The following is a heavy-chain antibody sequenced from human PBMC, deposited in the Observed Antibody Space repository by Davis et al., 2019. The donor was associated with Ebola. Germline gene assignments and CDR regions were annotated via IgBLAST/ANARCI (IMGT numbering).Heavy chain of an antibody. CDR2: ISGYEDNT. J-gene: IGHJ4*02. CDR3: ARGFYNWNFQDYFDY. V-gene: IGHV1-18*01. D-gene: IGHD1-7*01. CDR1: GYTFTSYA. Sequence: AASVKVSCKASGYTFTSYAMNWVRQAPGQGLEWMGWISGYEDNTNYAPRFQGRITLTKDRATSTVYMELSSLRSEDTAVYYCARGFYNWNFQDYFDYWGQGTLVTVSS.